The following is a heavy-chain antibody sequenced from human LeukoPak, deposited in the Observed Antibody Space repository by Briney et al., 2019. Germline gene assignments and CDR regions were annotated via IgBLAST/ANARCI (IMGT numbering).Heavy chain of an antibody. D-gene: IGHD3-10*01. V-gene: IGHV3-21*06. Sequence: PGWSLRLSCAASGFTFRSYSMNWVRQAPGQGLEWVSFITSTSGDMLYADSVKGRFTISRDNAKNTLYLQMNSLRAEDTAVYFCARAAGHYFDYWGQGSLLTVSS. CDR1: GFTFRSYS. J-gene: IGHJ4*02. CDR3: ARAAGHYFDY. CDR2: ITSTSGDM.